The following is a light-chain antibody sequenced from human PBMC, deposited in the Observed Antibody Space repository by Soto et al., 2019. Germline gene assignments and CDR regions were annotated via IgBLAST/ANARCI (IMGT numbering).Light chain of an antibody. CDR2: DAS. CDR1: QSISNH. CDR3: QQYNSDSGT. Sequence: DIQMTQSPSSLSASVDDRVIITCLASQSISNHLNWYQQKPGKAPKLLIYDASSLESWVPSRFSGSGSGTEFTLTISSLQPDDFATYYCQQYNSDSGTFGQGTKVDIK. V-gene: IGKV1-5*01. J-gene: IGKJ1*01.